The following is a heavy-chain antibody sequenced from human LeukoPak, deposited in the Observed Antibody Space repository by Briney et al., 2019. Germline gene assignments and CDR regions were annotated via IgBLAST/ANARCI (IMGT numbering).Heavy chain of an antibody. CDR1: GYTFTSYY. CDR3: ARDGPYYDILTGYYRTVADY. CDR2: INPSGGST. Sequence: ASVKVSCKASGYTFTSYYMHWVRQAPGQGLEWMGIINPSGGSTSYAQKFQGRVTMTRDTSTSTAYMELRSLRSDDTAVYYCARDGPYYDILTGYYRTVADYWGQGTLVTVSS. J-gene: IGHJ4*02. V-gene: IGHV1-46*01. D-gene: IGHD3-9*01.